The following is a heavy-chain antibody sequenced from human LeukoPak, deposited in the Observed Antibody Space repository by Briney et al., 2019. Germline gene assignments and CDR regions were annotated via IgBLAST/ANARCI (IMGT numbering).Heavy chain of an antibody. V-gene: IGHV3-73*01. Sequence: GGSLRLSCAASGFTFSGSAMHWVRQASGKGLEWVGRIRSKANSYATAYAASVKGRFTISRDDSKNTAYLQMNSLKTEDTAVYYCTRPPPTTVTTGHGMDVWGQGTMVTVSS. CDR1: GFTFSGSA. CDR3: TRPPPTTVTTGHGMDV. CDR2: IRSKANSYAT. J-gene: IGHJ6*02. D-gene: IGHD4-17*01.